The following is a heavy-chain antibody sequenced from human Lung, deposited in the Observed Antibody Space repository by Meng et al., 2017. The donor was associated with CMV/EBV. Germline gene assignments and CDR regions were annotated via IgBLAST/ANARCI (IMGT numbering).Heavy chain of an antibody. CDR1: GFTFSDYW. CDR2: IKGDGSHT. V-gene: IGHV3-74*01. Sequence: GGXXRLSCTASGFTFSDYWMHWVRQTPGKGLLWVSRIKGDGSHTIYGDSVKGRFTISRDNAKNTLYLQMITLRVEYTAVYYCVRDGHSWNFDYWGQGSLVTVSS. J-gene: IGHJ4*02. CDR3: VRDGHSWNFDY. D-gene: IGHD6-13*01.